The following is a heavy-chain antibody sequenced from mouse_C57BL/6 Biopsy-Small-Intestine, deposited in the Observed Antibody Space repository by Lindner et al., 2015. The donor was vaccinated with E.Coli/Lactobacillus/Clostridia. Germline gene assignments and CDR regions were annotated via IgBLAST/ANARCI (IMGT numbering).Heavy chain of an antibody. J-gene: IGHJ3*02. CDR1: GYTFTSYS. D-gene: IGHD2-1*01. Sequence: SVKVSCKASGYTFTSYSMHWVRQAPGQGLEWMGIINPSGGSASYAQKFQGGVTMTRDTSTSTVYLELSSLRSDDTAVYYCVRAGDGQWELLNTFDMWGQGTMVTVSS. V-gene: IGHV1-64*01. CDR3: VRAGDGQWELLNTFDM. CDR2: INPSGGSA.